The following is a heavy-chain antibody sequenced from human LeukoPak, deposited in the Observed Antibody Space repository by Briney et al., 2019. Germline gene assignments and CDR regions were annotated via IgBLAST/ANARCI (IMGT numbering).Heavy chain of an antibody. Sequence: GGSLRLSCAASGFTFSNAWMSWVRQAPGKGLEWISYIRESGTSVYADSVKGRFTVSRDNAKNSVYLEMNGLRVEDTAVYYCARDGVGVGSTKLDYWGQGTLVTVSS. CDR2: IRESGTSV. CDR3: ARDGVGVGSTKLDY. D-gene: IGHD1-26*01. CDR1: GFTFSNAW. V-gene: IGHV3-11*04. J-gene: IGHJ4*02.